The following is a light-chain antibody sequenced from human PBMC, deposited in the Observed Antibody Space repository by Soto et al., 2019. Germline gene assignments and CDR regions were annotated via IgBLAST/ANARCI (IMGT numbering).Light chain of an antibody. Sequence: DIVMTQSPLSLPVTPGEPASISCRSSQSLLHSNGNTYLEWYLQKPGQSPQLLISLASNRASGVPDRFSGSGSDTDFTLKISRVEAADVGVYYCMQALQTPRTFGPGTKVDIK. V-gene: IGKV2-28*01. CDR3: MQALQTPRT. CDR2: LAS. CDR1: QSLLHSNGNTY. J-gene: IGKJ3*01.